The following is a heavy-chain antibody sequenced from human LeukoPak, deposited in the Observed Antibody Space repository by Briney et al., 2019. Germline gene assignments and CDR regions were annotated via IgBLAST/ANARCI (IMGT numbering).Heavy chain of an antibody. D-gene: IGHD3-3*01. CDR3: ARNRLRFLEWLSEGMDV. CDR2: INHSGST. CDR1: GGSFSGYY. V-gene: IGHV4-34*01. J-gene: IGHJ6*02. Sequence: SETLSLTCAVYGGSFSGYYWSWIRQPPGKGLEWIGEINHSGSTNYNPSLKSRVTISVDTSKNQFSLKLSSVTAADTAVYYYARNRLRFLEWLSEGMDVWGQGTTVTVSS.